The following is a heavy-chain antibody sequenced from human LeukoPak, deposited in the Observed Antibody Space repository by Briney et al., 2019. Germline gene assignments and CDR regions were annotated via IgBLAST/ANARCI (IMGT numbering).Heavy chain of an antibody. V-gene: IGHV4-4*09. J-gene: IGHJ4*02. CDR3: ARHHGASLDY. Sequence: SETLSLTCTVSGASISSGYWSWIRQPPGMGLDYIGYISTSGNTNYNPPLKSRATMSVDTSKNQFSLRLTSVTAADTAVYYCARHHGASLDYWGQGTLVTVSS. D-gene: IGHD3-16*01. CDR2: ISTSGNT. CDR1: GASISSGY.